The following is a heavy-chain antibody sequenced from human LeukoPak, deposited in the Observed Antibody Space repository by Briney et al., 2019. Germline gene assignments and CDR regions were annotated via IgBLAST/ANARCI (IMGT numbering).Heavy chain of an antibody. J-gene: IGHJ4*02. CDR3: ARGLGEVPAAMGD. V-gene: IGHV3-30*04. D-gene: IGHD2-2*01. CDR2: ISYDGSNK. Sequence: GGSLRLSCAASGFTFSSYAMHWVRQAPGKGLEWVAVISYDGSNKYYADSVKGRFTISGDNSKNTLYLQMNSLRAEDTAVYYCARGLGEVPAAMGDWGQGTLVTVSS. CDR1: GFTFSSYA.